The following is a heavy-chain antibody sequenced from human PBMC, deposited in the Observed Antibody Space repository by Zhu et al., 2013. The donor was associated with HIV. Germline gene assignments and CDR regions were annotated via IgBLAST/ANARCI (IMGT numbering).Heavy chain of an antibody. V-gene: IGHV4-39*07. CDR1: GGSISNSLKY. Sequence: VQLQESGPGLVKPSETLSLTCSVSGGSISNSLKYWGWIRQPPGKGLEWIATIYYNGGTQYNPSLKSRVAISVDTSKNQFSLKLTSVTAADTAVYYCAREVLRAVPGTGGDYWGQGTLVTVSS. CDR3: AREVLRAVPGTGGDY. D-gene: IGHD6-19*01. J-gene: IGHJ4*02. CDR2: IYYNGGT.